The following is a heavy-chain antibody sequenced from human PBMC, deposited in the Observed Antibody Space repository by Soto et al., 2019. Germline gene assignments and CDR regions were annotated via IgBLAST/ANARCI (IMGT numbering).Heavy chain of an antibody. V-gene: IGHV3-48*01. CDR2: ISSSTSTI. J-gene: IGHJ1*01. D-gene: IGHD3-10*01. CDR1: GFTFSSYS. CDR3: ARDGYYGRFQH. Sequence: EVQLVESGGGLVQPGGSLRLSCAASGFTFSSYSMNWVRQAPRKGLEWVSYISSSTSTIYYADSVKGRFTISRDNAKNSMYLQMNNLRAEDTAVYYCARDGYYGRFQHWGQGTLVTVSS.